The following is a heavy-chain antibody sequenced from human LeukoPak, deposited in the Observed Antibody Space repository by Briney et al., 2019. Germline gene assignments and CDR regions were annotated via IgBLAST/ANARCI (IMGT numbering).Heavy chain of an antibody. CDR3: ARGPEYYYDSSGYYFNF. D-gene: IGHD3-22*01. CDR1: GFTVSSNY. V-gene: IGHV3-53*01. Sequence: TGGSLRLSCAASGFTVSSNYMSWVRQAPGKGLEWVSVIYSGGSTYYADSVKGRFTISRDNSKNTLYLQMNSLRAEDTAVYYCARGPEYYYDSSGYYFNFWGQGTLVTVSS. J-gene: IGHJ4*02. CDR2: IYSGGST.